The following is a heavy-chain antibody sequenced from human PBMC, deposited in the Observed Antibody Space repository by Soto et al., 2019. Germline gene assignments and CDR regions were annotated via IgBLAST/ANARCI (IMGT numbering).Heavy chain of an antibody. CDR1: GLTVSGKKY. V-gene: IGHV3-53*01. CDR3: ATWHEREHAYDV. J-gene: IGHJ3*01. Sequence: ETLSLTCIVSGLTVSGKKYVAWVRQAPGKGLEWVSALYDVDGSFYSDSVKGRFTTSSDSSKTTVYLQMNDLRPADTAVYYCATWHEREHAYDVWGQGTTVTVSS. CDR2: LYDVDGS. D-gene: IGHD1-1*01.